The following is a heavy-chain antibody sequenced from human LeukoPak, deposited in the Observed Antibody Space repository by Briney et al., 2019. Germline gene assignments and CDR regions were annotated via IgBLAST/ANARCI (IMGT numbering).Heavy chain of an antibody. V-gene: IGHV3-15*01. CDR3: TTVHYSNYEARDY. CDR2: IKSKTDGGTT. J-gene: IGHJ4*02. D-gene: IGHD4-11*01. Sequence: GGSLRLSCAASGFTFSNAWMSWVRQAPGKGLEWVGRIKSKTDGGTTDYAAPVKGRFTISRDDSKNTLYLQINSLKTEDTAVYYCTTVHYSNYEARDYWGQGTLVTVSS. CDR1: GFTFSNAW.